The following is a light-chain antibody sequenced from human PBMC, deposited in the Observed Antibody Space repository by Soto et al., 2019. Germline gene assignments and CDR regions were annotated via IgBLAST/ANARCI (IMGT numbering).Light chain of an antibody. J-gene: IGKJ5*01. CDR1: QTISSW. Sequence: DIQMTQSPSTLSGSVGDRVTITCRASQTISSWLAWYQQKPGKAPKLLIYKASTIKSGVPSRFSGTGSETDFTLTISGLQSEDSAIYFCQQYNNWPFSFGQGTRLEI. CDR3: QQYNNWPFS. CDR2: KAS. V-gene: IGKV1-5*03.